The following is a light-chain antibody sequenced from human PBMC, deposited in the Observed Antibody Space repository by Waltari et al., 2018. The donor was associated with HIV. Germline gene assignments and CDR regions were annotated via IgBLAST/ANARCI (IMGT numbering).Light chain of an antibody. Sequence: DIQMTQSPSTLSASVGDRVTITCRASQDVGYWLAWYQQKSGKAPKLLMYKTSILEYGVPSRFSGRASGTGFTLTIDGLQPEDFATYYCQQYNSDFYTSGQGTKLEIK. J-gene: IGKJ2*01. CDR3: QQYNSDFYT. CDR2: KTS. CDR1: QDVGYW. V-gene: IGKV1-5*03.